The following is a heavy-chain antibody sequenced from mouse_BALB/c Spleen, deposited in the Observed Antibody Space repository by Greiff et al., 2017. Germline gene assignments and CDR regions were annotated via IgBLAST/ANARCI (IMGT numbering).Heavy chain of an antibody. Sequence: VMLVESGPGLVAPSQSLSITCTVSGFSLTSYGVHWVRQPPGKGLEWLGVIWAGGSTNYNSALMSRLSISKDNSKSQVFLKMNSLQTDDTAMYYCARERENLYYDYDGYAMDYWGQGTSVTVSS. V-gene: IGHV2-9*02. CDR1: GFSLTSYG. CDR3: ARERENLYYDYDGYAMDY. D-gene: IGHD2-4*01. CDR2: IWAGGST. J-gene: IGHJ4*01.